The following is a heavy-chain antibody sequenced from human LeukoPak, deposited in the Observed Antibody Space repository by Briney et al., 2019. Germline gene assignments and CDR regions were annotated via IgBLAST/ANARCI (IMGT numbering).Heavy chain of an antibody. Sequence: PGGSLRLSCAASGFTFSSYWMHWVRQAPGKGLVLVSRINSDGSSTSYADSVKGRFTISRDNAKNTLYLQMNSLRAEDTAVYYCARGFKYGGNSNMDYWGQGTLVTVSS. CDR1: GFTFSSYW. CDR2: INSDGSST. D-gene: IGHD4-23*01. V-gene: IGHV3-74*01. CDR3: ARGFKYGGNSNMDY. J-gene: IGHJ4*02.